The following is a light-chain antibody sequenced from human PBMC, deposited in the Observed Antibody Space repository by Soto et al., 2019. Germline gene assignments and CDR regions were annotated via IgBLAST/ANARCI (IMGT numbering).Light chain of an antibody. CDR2: EGA. Sequence: QSALTQPASVSGSPGQSITISCTGTSSDVVSSNLVSWYQQHPHRAPKLIIYEGARRPSGVSGRFSASMSGNTASLRISGLQAEDEADYYCCSFAPFTTSYVFGNGTKVTVL. CDR3: CSFAPFTTSYV. V-gene: IGLV2-23*01. J-gene: IGLJ1*01. CDR1: SSDVVSSNL.